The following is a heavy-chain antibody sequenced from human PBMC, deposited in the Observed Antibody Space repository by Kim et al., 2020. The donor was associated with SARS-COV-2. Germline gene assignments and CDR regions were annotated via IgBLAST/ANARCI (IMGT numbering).Heavy chain of an antibody. J-gene: IGHJ6*02. CDR3: ARVLGDFWSGYRHPENYGMDV. V-gene: IGHV3-7*03. Sequence: GGSLRLSCAASGFTFSSYWMSWVRQAPGKGLEWVANIKQDGSEKYYVDSVKGRFTISRDNAKNSLYLQMNSLRAEDTAVYYCARVLGDFWSGYRHPENYGMDVWGQGTTVTVSS. CDR1: GFTFSSYW. CDR2: IKQDGSEK. D-gene: IGHD3-3*01.